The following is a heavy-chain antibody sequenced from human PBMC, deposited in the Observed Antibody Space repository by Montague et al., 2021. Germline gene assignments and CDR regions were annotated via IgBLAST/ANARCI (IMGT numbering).Heavy chain of an antibody. V-gene: IGHV4-59*02. CDR3: GRDYWGSIDY. CDR2: MRSSGSP. CDR1: GGSVNGYD. Sequence: SETLSLTCSVSGGSVNGYDWSWIRQPPGKGLEWIGYMRSSGSPNYNPSFKSRLAISIDRSRNQFSLELSFVTAAVTAIYFCGRDYWGSIDYWGHGILVTFSS. D-gene: IGHD7-27*01. J-gene: IGHJ4*01.